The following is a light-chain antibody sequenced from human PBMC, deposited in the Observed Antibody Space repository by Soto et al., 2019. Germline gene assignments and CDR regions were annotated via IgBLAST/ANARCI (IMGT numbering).Light chain of an antibody. Sequence: IQMTQSPSSLSASVGDRVTITCRASQSISGYLNWYQQKPGKAPKPLIYAASSLRSGVPSRFSGSGSGTHFTLTINSLQPEDSATYFCLQDYNYPWTFGQGTKVDIK. V-gene: IGKV1-6*01. J-gene: IGKJ1*01. CDR3: LQDYNYPWT. CDR2: AAS. CDR1: QSISGY.